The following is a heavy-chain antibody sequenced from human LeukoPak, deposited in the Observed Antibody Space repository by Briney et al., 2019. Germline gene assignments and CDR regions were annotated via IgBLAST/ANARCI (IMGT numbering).Heavy chain of an antibody. CDR1: GVSITGYY. Sequence: SETLSLTCTVSGVSITGYYWTWIRQPAGKGLEWIGSVSDTGRAYYNASPERLVTISIDTSNNRVSLKVTYVTAEGTAVYYCARGTDMAPMSGYYSFVYGGQGTLVSVSS. V-gene: IGHV4-4*07. J-gene: IGHJ4*02. CDR3: ARGTDMAPMSGYYSFVY. D-gene: IGHD3-3*01. CDR2: VSDTGRA.